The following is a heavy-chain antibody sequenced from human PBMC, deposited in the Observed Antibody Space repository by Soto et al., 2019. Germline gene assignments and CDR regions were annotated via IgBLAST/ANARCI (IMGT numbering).Heavy chain of an antibody. CDR1: GASITSHY. Sequence: SSETLSLTCNVSGASITSHYWTWIRQSPGKGLEWIGYMFYGGTANYNPSLRGRVTISVDTSKNQFSLKLSSVTAADTAVYYCARLGVVVVLAAEYSSGWTYYYYGMDVWGQGTTVTVSS. CDR3: ARLGVVVVLAAEYSSGWTYYYYGMDV. J-gene: IGHJ6*02. CDR2: MFYGGTA. V-gene: IGHV4-59*08. D-gene: IGHD2-2*01.